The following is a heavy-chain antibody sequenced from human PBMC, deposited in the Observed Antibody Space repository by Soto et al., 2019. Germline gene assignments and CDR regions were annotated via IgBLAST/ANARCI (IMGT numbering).Heavy chain of an antibody. CDR1: GFTFSSYS. V-gene: IGHV3-21*01. D-gene: IGHD4-17*01. CDR2: ISSSSSYI. J-gene: IGHJ6*02. CDR3: ARVEGYGGNPDPYYYYYGMDV. Sequence: GGSLRLSCAASGFTFSSYSMNWVRQAPGKGLEWVSAISSSSSYIYYADSVKGRFTISRDNAKNSLYLQMNSLRAEDTAVYYCARVEGYGGNPDPYYYYYGMDVWGQGTTVTVSS.